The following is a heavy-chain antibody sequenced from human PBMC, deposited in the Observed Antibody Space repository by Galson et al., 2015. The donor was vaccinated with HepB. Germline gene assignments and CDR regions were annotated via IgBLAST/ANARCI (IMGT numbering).Heavy chain of an antibody. J-gene: IGHJ3*02. CDR2: ISYDGSNK. CDR1: GFTFSSYA. Sequence: SLRLSCAASGFTFSSYAMHWVRQAPGKGLEWVAVISYDGSNKYYADSVKGRFTISRDNSKNTLYLQMNSLRAEDTAVYYCARDPYVVVIAKRGDAFDIWGQGTMVTVSS. V-gene: IGHV3-30-3*01. D-gene: IGHD2-21*01. CDR3: ARDPYVVVIAKRGDAFDI.